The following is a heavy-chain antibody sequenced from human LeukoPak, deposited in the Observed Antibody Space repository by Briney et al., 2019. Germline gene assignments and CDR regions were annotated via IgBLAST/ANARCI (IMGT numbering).Heavy chain of an antibody. CDR1: GYTFTIYD. CDR2: MNPNSGNT. D-gene: IGHD4-11*01. CDR3: ARDRGTVTTFLDY. J-gene: IGHJ4*02. Sequence: ASVNVSCKASGYTFTIYDINWVRQATGQGLEWMGWMNPNSGNTGYAQKFQGRVTMTRNTSISTAYMELSSLRSEDTAVYYCARDRGTVTTFLDYWGQGTLVTVSS. V-gene: IGHV1-8*01.